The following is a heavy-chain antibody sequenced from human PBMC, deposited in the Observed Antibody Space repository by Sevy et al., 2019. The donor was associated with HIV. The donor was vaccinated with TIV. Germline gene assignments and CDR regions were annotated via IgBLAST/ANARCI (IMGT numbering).Heavy chain of an antibody. CDR2: LNYDGSYT. Sequence: GGSLRLSCAASGFTFSSHWMQWVRQAPGKGLVWVSRLNYDGSYTNYADSVKGLFTISRDNAKGRLYLQMNSLRAEDTALYYCARSKVGVGDAFDIWGQGTMVTVSS. CDR3: ARSKVGVGDAFDI. V-gene: IGHV3-74*01. J-gene: IGHJ3*02. D-gene: IGHD3-16*01. CDR1: GFTFSSHW.